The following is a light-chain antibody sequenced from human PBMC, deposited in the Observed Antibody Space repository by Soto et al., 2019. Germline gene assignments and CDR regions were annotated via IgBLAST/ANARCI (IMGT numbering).Light chain of an antibody. CDR2: EVN. Sequence: QSVLTQPPSASGSPGQSVTISCTGTSSDVGGYNYVSWYQQHPGKVPKLMIYEVNKRPSGVPDRFSGSKSGNTASLTVSGLQAEDEADYYCSSFAGFNAHVVFGGGTKLTVL. J-gene: IGLJ2*01. V-gene: IGLV2-8*01. CDR1: SSDVGGYNY. CDR3: SSFAGFNAHVV.